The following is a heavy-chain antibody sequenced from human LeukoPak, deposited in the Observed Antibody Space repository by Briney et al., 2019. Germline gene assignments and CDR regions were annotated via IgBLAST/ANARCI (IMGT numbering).Heavy chain of an antibody. D-gene: IGHD5-18*01. CDR3: ATHTAMVGYYYYYMDV. CDR1: GGSISSGSYY. V-gene: IGHV4-61*02. CDR2: IYTSGST. J-gene: IGHJ6*03. Sequence: SETLSLTCTVSGGSISSGSYYWSWIRQPAGKGLEWIGRIYTSGSTNYNPSLKSRVTISVDTSKNQFSLKLSSVTAADTAVYYCATHTAMVGYYYYYMDVWGKGTTVTISS.